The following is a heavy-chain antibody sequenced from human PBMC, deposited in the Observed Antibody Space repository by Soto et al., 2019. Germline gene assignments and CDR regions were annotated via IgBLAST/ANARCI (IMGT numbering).Heavy chain of an antibody. Sequence: GASVKVSCKASGYTFTGYYMHWLRQAPGQGLEWMGWINPNSGGTNHAHKFQGWLTMNRATSISTAYMELSRLRSXDTAVYYCARGWVVVAATRLYYYYYGMDVWSQGTTVTVSS. D-gene: IGHD2-15*01. CDR1: GYTFTGYY. V-gene: IGHV1-2*04. CDR3: ARGWVVVAATRLYYYYYGMDV. J-gene: IGHJ6*02. CDR2: INPNSGGT.